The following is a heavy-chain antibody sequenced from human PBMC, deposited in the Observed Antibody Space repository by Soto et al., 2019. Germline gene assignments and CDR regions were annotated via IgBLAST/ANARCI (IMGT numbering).Heavy chain of an antibody. Sequence: SETLSLTCAVYGGSFSGYYWSWIRQPPGKGLEWIGEINHSGSTNYNPSLKSRVTISVDTSKNQFSLKLSSVTAADTAVYYCARVCSSTSCYPRPDDAFDIWGQGTMVTVSS. J-gene: IGHJ3*02. CDR3: ARVCSSTSCYPRPDDAFDI. CDR2: INHSGST. CDR1: GGSFSGYY. D-gene: IGHD2-2*01. V-gene: IGHV4-34*01.